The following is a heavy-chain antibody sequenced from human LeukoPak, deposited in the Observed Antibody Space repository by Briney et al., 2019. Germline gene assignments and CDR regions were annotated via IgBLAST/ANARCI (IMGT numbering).Heavy chain of an antibody. CDR1: GGSISSYN. D-gene: IGHD3-10*01. Sequence: SETLSLPCTVSGGSISSYNWSLIRQPPGKGLEWIGYIYYSGSTNYNPSLKSRVTISVDTSKNQFSLKLSSVTAADTAVYYCARSGSASGGDWFEPWGQGTLVTVSS. V-gene: IGHV4-59*08. J-gene: IGHJ5*02. CDR2: IYYSGST. CDR3: ARSGSASGGDWFEP.